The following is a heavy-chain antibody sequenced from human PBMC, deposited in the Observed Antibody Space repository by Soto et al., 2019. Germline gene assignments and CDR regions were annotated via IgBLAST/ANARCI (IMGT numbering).Heavy chain of an antibody. V-gene: IGHV3-33*01. J-gene: IGHJ6*02. D-gene: IGHD6-6*01. Sequence: QVQLVESGGGVVQPGRSLRLSCAASGFTFSSYGMHWVRQAPGKGLELVAVIWYDGSNKYYADSVKGRFTISRDNSKNTLYLQMNSLRAEDTAVYYCAREAARYYYYYGMDVWGQGTTVTVSS. CDR3: AREAARYYYYYGMDV. CDR2: IWYDGSNK. CDR1: GFTFSSYG.